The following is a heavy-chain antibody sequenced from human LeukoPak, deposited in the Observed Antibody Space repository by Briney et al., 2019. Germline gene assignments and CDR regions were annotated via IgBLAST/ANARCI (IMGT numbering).Heavy chain of an antibody. CDR1: GFTFSSYA. V-gene: IGHV3-30-3*01. D-gene: IGHD3-3*01. Sequence: GESLRLSCAASGFTFSSYAMHWVRQAPGKGLEWVAVISYDGSNKYYADSVKGRFTISRDNSKNSLYLQMNSLRAEDTAVYYCARTVLRFLEWQPHYYMDVWGKGTTVTVSS. J-gene: IGHJ6*03. CDR2: ISYDGSNK. CDR3: ARTVLRFLEWQPHYYMDV.